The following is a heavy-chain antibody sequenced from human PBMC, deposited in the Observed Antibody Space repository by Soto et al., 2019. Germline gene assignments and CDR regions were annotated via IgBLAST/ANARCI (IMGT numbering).Heavy chain of an antibody. CDR3: ARVGRIKIFGVVPTPVGLDV. CDR2: ISYDGSNK. D-gene: IGHD3-3*01. J-gene: IGHJ6*02. V-gene: IGHV3-30-3*01. Sequence: GGSLRLSCAASGFTFSSYAMHWVRQAPGKGLEWVAVISYDGSNKYYADSVKGRFTISRDNSKNTLYLQMNSLRAEDTAVYYCARVGRIKIFGVVPTPVGLDVWGQGTTVTVSS. CDR1: GFTFSSYA.